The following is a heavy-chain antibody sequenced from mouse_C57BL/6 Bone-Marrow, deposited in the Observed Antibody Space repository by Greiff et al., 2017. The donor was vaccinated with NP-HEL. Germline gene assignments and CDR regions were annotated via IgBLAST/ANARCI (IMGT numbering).Heavy chain of an antibody. CDR3: ARSYYSNDYFDY. Sequence: VQLQQPGPELVKPGASVMISCKASGYSFTGYYMNWVKQSPEKSLEWIGEINPSTGGTTYNQKFKAKATLTVDKSSSTAYMQLKSLTSEDSAVYYCARSYYSNDYFDYWGQGTTLTVSS. D-gene: IGHD2-5*01. CDR2: INPSTGGT. CDR1: GYSFTGYY. J-gene: IGHJ2*01. V-gene: IGHV1-42*01.